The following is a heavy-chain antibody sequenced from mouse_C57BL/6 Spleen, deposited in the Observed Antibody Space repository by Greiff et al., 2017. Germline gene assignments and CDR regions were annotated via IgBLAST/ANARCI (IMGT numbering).Heavy chain of an antibody. D-gene: IGHD1-1*01. CDR2: IYPRSGNT. CDR3: ARFTTVVAEGYFDY. Sequence: VQLVESGAELARPGASVKLSCKASGYTFTSYGISWVKQRTGQGLEWIGEIYPRSGNTYYNEKFKGKATLTADKSSSTAYMELRSLTSEDSAVYFCARFTTVVAEGYFDYWGQGTTLTVSS. CDR1: GYTFTSYG. V-gene: IGHV1-81*01. J-gene: IGHJ2*01.